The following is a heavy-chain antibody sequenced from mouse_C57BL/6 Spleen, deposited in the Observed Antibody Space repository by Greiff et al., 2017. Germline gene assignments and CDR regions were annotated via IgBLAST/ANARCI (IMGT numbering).Heavy chain of an antibody. Sequence: QVQLQQPGAELVKPGASVKLSCKASGYTFTSYWMHWVKQRPGQGLEWIGMIHPTSGSTNYNEKFKSKATLTVDKSSSTAYMQLSSLTSEDSAVYYCARSRDYYGSSYMYFDVWGTGTTVTVSS. CDR3: ARSRDYYGSSYMYFDV. D-gene: IGHD1-1*01. V-gene: IGHV1-64*01. CDR2: IHPTSGST. CDR1: GYTFTSYW. J-gene: IGHJ1*03.